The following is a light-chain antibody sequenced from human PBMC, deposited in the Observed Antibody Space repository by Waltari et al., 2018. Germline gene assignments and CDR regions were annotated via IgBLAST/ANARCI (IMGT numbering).Light chain of an antibody. J-gene: IGKJ2*01. Sequence: DIQMTQSPSSLSASVGDRVNITCRASQNINKYLNWYQQKPGKAPKYLIYATSTLESGVPSRFTGSGSGTDFTLTISSLQPEDFASYYCQQSYTTPRTFGLGTKVETK. CDR2: ATS. V-gene: IGKV1-39*01. CDR1: QNINKY. CDR3: QQSYTTPRT.